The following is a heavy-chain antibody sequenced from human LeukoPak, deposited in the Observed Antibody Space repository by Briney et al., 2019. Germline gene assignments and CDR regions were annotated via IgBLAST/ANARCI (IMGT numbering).Heavy chain of an antibody. Sequence: EASVKVSCKASGYTFTGYYMHWVRQAPGQGLEWMGRINPNSGGTNYAQKFQGRVTITRDTSASTAYMELSSLRSEDTAVYYCARVRVYYYGMDVWGQGTTVTVSS. CDR2: INPNSGGT. CDR1: GYTFTGYY. J-gene: IGHJ6*02. V-gene: IGHV1-2*06. CDR3: ARVRVYYYGMDV. D-gene: IGHD4-17*01.